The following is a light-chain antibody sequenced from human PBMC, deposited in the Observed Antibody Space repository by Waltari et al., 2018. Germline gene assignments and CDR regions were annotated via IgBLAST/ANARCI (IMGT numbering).Light chain of an antibody. J-gene: IGKJ5*01. CDR3: QQYYDYPIN. CDR1: QSVSSW. CDR2: DAS. V-gene: IGKV1-5*01. Sequence: DIQMTQSPSTLSASVGDRVTITCRASQSVSSWLAWYQQKPGKAPKLLIYDASSLESGVPSRFSGSGSGTEFTLTITSLQPDDFATYYCQQYYDYPINFGQGTRL.